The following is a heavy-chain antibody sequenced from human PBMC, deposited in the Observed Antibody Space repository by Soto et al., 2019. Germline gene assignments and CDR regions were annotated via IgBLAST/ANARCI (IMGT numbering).Heavy chain of an antibody. CDR3: AGLKVGGSSLYFDY. CDR1: GGSISSYY. Sequence: PSETLSLTCTVSGGSISSYYWSWIRQPPGKGLEWIGYIYYSGSTNYNPSLKSRVTISVDTSKNQFSLKLSSVTAADTAVYYCAGLKVGGSSLYFDYWAQGTLVTVSS. J-gene: IGHJ4*02. V-gene: IGHV4-59*08. D-gene: IGHD5-12*01. CDR2: IYYSGST.